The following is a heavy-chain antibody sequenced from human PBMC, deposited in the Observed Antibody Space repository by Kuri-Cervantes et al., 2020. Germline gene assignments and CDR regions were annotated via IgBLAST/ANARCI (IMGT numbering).Heavy chain of an antibody. V-gene: IGHV3-23*01. D-gene: IGHD6-19*01. CDR2: ISGSGGNT. Sequence: GESLKISCTASGFTFSNYAMTWVRLAPGKGLDWVSAISGSGGNTYYAGSVKGRFTISRDNSRSTLFLQMNSLRAEDTALYYCAGGSSGWFWDYWGQGTLVTVSS. CDR3: AGGSSGWFWDY. CDR1: GFTFSNYA. J-gene: IGHJ4*02.